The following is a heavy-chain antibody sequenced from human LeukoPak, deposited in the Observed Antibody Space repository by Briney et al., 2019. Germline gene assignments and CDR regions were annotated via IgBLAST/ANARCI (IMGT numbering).Heavy chain of an antibody. CDR3: ARHIGSSGYYGLYPFDY. D-gene: IGHD3-22*01. Sequence: GSLRLSCAASGFTFSSYTMHWVRQAPGKGLEWIGSIYYSGSTYYNPSLKSRVTISVDTSKNQFSLKLSSVTAADTAVYYCARHIGSSGYYGLYPFDYWGQGTLVTVSS. J-gene: IGHJ4*02. CDR1: GFTFSSYTMH. CDR2: IYYSGST. V-gene: IGHV4-39*01.